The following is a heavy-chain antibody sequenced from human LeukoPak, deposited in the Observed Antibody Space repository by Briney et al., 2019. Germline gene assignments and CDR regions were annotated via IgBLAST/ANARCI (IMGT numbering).Heavy chain of an antibody. CDR3: IYSSGWYVPFHY. CDR1: GFTFSSYS. CDR2: ISSSSRTI. D-gene: IGHD6-19*01. J-gene: IGHJ4*02. V-gene: IGHV3-48*04. Sequence: PGGSLRLSCAASGFTFSSYSMNWVRQAPGKGLEWVSYISSSSRTIYHADSVKGRFTISRDNAKNSLYLQMNSLRAEDTAVYYCIYSSGWYVPFHYWGQGTLVTVSS.